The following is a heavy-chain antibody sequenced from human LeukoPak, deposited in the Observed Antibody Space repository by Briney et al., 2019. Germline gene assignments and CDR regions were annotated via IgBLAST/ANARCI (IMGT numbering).Heavy chain of an antibody. J-gene: IGHJ5*02. V-gene: IGHV3-74*01. CDR2: INSDGTST. D-gene: IGHD3-10*01. Sequence: SGGSLRLSCAASGFTFSSYWMHWVRQPPGKGLVWVSRINSDGTSTRYAASVKGRFTISRDNAKNTLYLQMNSLRAEDTAVYYCARSPFGDEFNWFDPWGREPWSPSPQ. CDR1: GFTFSSYW. CDR3: ARSPFGDEFNWFDP.